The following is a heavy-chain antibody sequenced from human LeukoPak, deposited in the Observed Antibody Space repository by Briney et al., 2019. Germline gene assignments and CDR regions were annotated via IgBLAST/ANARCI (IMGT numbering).Heavy chain of an antibody. J-gene: IGHJ4*02. D-gene: IGHD2-15*01. V-gene: IGHV1-24*01. CDR3: ATDQGGGSCCNFDY. CDR1: GYTLTELS. CDR2: FDPEDGET. Sequence: ASVKVSCKVSGYTLTELSMHWVRQAPGKGLEWMGGFDPEDGETIYAQKFQGRVTMTEDTSTDTAYMELSSLRSEDTAVYYCATDQGGGSCCNFDYWGQGTLVTVSS.